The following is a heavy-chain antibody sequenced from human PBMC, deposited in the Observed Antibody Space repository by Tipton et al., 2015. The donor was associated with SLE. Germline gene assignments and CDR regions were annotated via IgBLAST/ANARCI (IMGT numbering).Heavy chain of an antibody. CDR3: ARHARSSSWYPPFDP. V-gene: IGHV4-39*07. J-gene: IGHJ5*02. CDR2: INHSGST. D-gene: IGHD6-13*01. Sequence: TLSLTCTVSGGSISSGGYYWSWIRQPPGKGLEWIGEINHSGSTNYNPSLKSRVTISVDTSKNQFSLKLSSVTAADTAVYYCARHARSSSWYPPFDPWGQGTLVTVSS. CDR1: GGSISSGGYY.